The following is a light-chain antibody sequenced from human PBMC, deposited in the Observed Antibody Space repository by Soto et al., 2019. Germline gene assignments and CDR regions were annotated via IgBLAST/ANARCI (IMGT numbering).Light chain of an antibody. CDR1: QDIAIY. J-gene: IGKJ4*01. CDR3: QQLRMYPST. Sequence: IQLTQSPSSLSASGGYRVTITCRASQDIAIYLAWYKQKPGEAPKLLIYAASTLYGGVPSRFSGSGSGTDFALTITSLQAEDFATYYCQQLRMYPSTFGGGTKVEIK. CDR2: AAS. V-gene: IGKV1-9*01.